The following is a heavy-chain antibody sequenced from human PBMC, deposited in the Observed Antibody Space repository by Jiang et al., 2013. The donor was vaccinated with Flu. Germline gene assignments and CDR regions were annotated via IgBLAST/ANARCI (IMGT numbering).Heavy chain of an antibody. D-gene: IGHD3-22*01. CDR1: GGSISSGGYY. CDR3: ARDKRTGSYDSGAFDI. V-gene: IGHV4-31*01. CDR2: IYYSGST. J-gene: IGHJ3*02. Sequence: GPGLVKPSQTLSLTCTVSGGSISSGGYYWSWIRQHPGKGLEWIGYIYYSGSTYYNPSLKSLVTISVDTSKNQFSLKLSSVTAADTAVYYCARDKRTGSYDSGAFDIWGQGTMVTVSS.